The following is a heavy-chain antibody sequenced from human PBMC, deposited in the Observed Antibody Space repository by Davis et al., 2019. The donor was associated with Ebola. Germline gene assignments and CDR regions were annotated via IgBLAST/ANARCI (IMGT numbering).Heavy chain of an antibody. J-gene: IGHJ4*02. CDR1: GFTFSSYA. Sequence: PGGSLRLSCAASGFTFSSYAMSWVRQAPGKGLQWVSAITSSGGKTYYADSVKGRLTISRDTSKNTLYLQMNSLRVEDTALYYCAKDLDERSGYDSLYFDYWGQGTLVTVSS. CDR3: AKDLDERSGYDSLYFDY. CDR2: ITSSGGKT. V-gene: IGHV3-23*01. D-gene: IGHD5-12*01.